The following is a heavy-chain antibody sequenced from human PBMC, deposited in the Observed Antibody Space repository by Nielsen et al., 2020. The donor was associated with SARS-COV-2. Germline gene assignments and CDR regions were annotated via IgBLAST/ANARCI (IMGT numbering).Heavy chain of an antibody. D-gene: IGHD6-13*01. CDR1: GFTFSSDW. CDR2: IKQDGTEK. J-gene: IGHJ4*02. Sequence: GESLKISCAVSGFTFSSDWMSWVRQAPGKGLEWVANIKQDGTEKYYVDSVKGRFTISRDNAKNSMYLQMNSLRVEDTAVYYCARVGGSSWYFDYWGQGTLVTVSS. CDR3: ARVGGSSWYFDY. V-gene: IGHV3-7*03.